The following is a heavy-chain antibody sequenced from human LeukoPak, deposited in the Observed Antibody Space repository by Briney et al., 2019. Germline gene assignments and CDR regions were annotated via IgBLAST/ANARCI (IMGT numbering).Heavy chain of an antibody. CDR1: GFTFGDYA. J-gene: IGHJ3*02. CDR2: IRSKAYGGTT. CDR3: TREVAGTVISIVGDPDAFDI. D-gene: IGHD1-26*01. Sequence: GGSLRLSCTASGFTFGDYAMSWFRQAPGKGLEWVGFIRSKAYGGTTEYAASVKGRFTISRDDSKSIAYLQMNSLKTEDTAVYYCTREVAGTVISIVGDPDAFDIWGQGTMVTVSS. V-gene: IGHV3-49*03.